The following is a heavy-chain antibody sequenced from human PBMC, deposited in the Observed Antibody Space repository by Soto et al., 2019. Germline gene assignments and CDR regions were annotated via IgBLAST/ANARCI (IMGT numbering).Heavy chain of an antibody. CDR1: GYTFTSYG. J-gene: IGHJ4*02. Sequence: QVQLVQYGAEVKKPGASVKVSCKASGYTFTSYGISWVRQAPGQGLEWMGWISAYNGNTNYAQKLQGRVTMTTDTSASTAYMELRSLRADDTAVYYCARVPPLGYRPSLFDYWGQGTLVTDSS. CDR3: ARVPPLGYRPSLFDY. V-gene: IGHV1-18*04. CDR2: ISAYNGNT. D-gene: IGHD3-16*02.